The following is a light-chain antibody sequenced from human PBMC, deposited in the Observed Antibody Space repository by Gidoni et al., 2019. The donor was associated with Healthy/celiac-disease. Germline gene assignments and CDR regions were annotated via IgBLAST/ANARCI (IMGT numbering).Light chain of an antibody. J-gene: IGKJ4*01. Sequence: EIVLTQSPATLSLSPGERATLSCRASQSVSSYLAWYQQKPGQAPRLLIYDASNRATGIPARFSGSGSGTDFTLTISSLEPEDFAVYYCQQRSKTFXGXTKVEIK. V-gene: IGKV3-11*01. CDR3: QQRSKT. CDR2: DAS. CDR1: QSVSSY.